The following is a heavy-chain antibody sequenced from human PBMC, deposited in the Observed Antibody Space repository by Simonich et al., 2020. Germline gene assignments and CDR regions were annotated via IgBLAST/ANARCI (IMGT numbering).Heavy chain of an antibody. J-gene: IGHJ2*01. CDR3: ARGISSGWYWYFDL. D-gene: IGHD6-19*01. CDR2: IYYSVST. Sequence: QVQLQESGPGLVKPSETLSLTCTVSGGSISSYYWSWIRQHPGKGLRLIGYIYYSVSTNYNPSLKSRVTISVDTSKNQFSLKLSSVTAADTAVYYCARGISSGWYWYFDLWGRGTLVTVSS. CDR1: GGSISSYY. V-gene: IGHV4-59*01.